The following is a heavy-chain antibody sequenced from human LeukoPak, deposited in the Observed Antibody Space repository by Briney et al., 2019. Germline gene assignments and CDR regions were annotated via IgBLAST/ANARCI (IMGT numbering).Heavy chain of an antibody. CDR1: GFTFDEYA. D-gene: IGHD1-26*01. V-gene: IGHV3-9*03. CDR3: AKGVGTSYHYHMDV. CDR2: ISWNGYDI. Sequence: PGRSLRLSCAASGFTFDEYAMHWVRQPPGKGLEWVSGISWNGYDIGYADSVKGRFTISRDNAKNSLYLQMNSLRAEDMALYYCAKGVGTSYHYHMDVWGKGTTVIVSS. J-gene: IGHJ6*03.